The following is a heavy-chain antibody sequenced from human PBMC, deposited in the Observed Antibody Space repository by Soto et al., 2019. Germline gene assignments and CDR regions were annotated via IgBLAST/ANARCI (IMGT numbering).Heavy chain of an antibody. CDR3: ARTLPNRQLFDS. CDR1: GGSISSSSYY. Sequence: PSETLSLTCTVSGGSISSSSYYWGWIRQPPGKGLEWIGSIYYSGSTYYNPSLKSRVTISVDTSKNQFSLKLTSVTAADTAVYYCARTLPNRQLFDSWSQGTLVTVSS. J-gene: IGHJ4*02. D-gene: IGHD1-1*01. V-gene: IGHV4-39*01. CDR2: IYYSGST.